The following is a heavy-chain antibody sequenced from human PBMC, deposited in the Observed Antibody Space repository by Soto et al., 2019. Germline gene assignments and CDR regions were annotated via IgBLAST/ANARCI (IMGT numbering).Heavy chain of an antibody. CDR3: ATSGADWNWFDP. Sequence: QVQLVQSGTEVRKPGSSVKVSCKASGGTFSSYIINWVRQAPGQGLEWLGRIIPILDIANYAQKFQGRVTITADKSTSTAYMELFSLRSEDTAVYYCATSGADWNWFDPWGQGTLVTVSS. V-gene: IGHV1-69*02. D-gene: IGHD2-21*01. J-gene: IGHJ5*02. CDR2: IIPILDIA. CDR1: GGTFSSYI.